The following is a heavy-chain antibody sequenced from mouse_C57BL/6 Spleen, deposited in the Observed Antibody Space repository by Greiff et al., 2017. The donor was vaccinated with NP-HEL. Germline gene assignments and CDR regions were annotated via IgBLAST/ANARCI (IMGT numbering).Heavy chain of an antibody. J-gene: IGHJ4*01. D-gene: IGHD1-1*01. CDR2: INPSTGGT. Sequence: VQLQQSGPELVKPGASVKISCKASGYSFTGYYMNWVKQSPEKSLEWIGEINPSTGGTTYNQKFKAKATLTVDKSSSTAYMQLKSLTSEDSAVYYCARKGGNYYAMDYWGQGTSVTVSS. V-gene: IGHV1-42*01. CDR1: GYSFTGYY. CDR3: ARKGGNYYAMDY.